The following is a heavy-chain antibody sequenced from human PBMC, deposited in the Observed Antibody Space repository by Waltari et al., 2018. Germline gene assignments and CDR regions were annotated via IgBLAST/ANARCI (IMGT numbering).Heavy chain of an antibody. Sequence: QITLKESGPTLVTPTETLTMTCTLSGFSLSTTGVGVGWIRQPPGKALEWLSVIYWDDDRRYRPSLQHRLTITEDTSKSQVFLTMTNMDPEDTATYFCVRLMHGGADPWGQGIRVTVSS. D-gene: IGHD3-16*01. CDR2: IYWDDDR. J-gene: IGHJ5*02. CDR1: GFSLSTTGVG. CDR3: VRLMHGGADP. V-gene: IGHV2-5*02.